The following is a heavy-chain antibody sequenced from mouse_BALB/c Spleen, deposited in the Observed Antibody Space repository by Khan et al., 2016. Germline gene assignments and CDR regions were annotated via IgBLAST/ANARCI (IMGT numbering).Heavy chain of an antibody. CDR1: GYAFSSYW. CDR3: AREGYGYDTFAY. CDR2: IYPGDGDT. D-gene: IGHD2-2*01. V-gene: IGHV1-80*01. J-gene: IGHJ3*01. Sequence: QVRLQQSGAELVRPGSSVKISCKASGYAFSSYWMNWVKQRPGQGLEWIGQIYPGDGDTNYTGKFKGKATLTADKSSSTANMQLSSLTLEDAAVYFGAREGYGYDTFAYWGQGTLVTVSA.